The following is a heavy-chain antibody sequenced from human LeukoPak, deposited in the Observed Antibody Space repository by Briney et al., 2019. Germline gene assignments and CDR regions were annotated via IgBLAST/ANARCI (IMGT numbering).Heavy chain of an antibody. D-gene: IGHD6-19*01. CDR1: GYTFTGYY. CDR3: ASSLTVVGTLDY. CDR2: INPNSGGR. Sequence: ASVKVSCTASGYTFTGYYIHWVRQAPGQGLEWMGWINPNSGGRKYAQKFQGRVTMTTDTSMSTVYMEMSRLTSDDAAVYYCASSLTVVGTLDYWGQGTLVPGSS. J-gene: IGHJ4*02. V-gene: IGHV1-2*02.